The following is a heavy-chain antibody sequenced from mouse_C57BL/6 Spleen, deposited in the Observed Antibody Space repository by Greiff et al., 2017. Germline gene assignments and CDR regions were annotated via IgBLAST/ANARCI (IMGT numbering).Heavy chain of an antibody. CDR1: GYTFTSYW. J-gene: IGHJ2*01. Sequence: QVQLQQPGAELVRPGTSVKLSCKASGYTFTSYWMHWVKQRPGQGLEWIGVIDPSDSYTNYNQKFKGKATLIVDTSSSTAYMQLSSLTSEDSAVYYCARIPYYGSSYDYFDYWGQGTTLTVSS. V-gene: IGHV1-59*01. CDR3: ARIPYYGSSYDYFDY. CDR2: IDPSDSYT. D-gene: IGHD1-1*01.